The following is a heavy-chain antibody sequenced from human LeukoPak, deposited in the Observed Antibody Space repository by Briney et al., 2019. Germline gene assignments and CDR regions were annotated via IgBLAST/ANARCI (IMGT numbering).Heavy chain of an antibody. J-gene: IGHJ4*02. Sequence: PGGSLRLSCAASGFNFDDYAMHWVRQAPGKGLEWVSGISWNSGSIGYADSVKGRFTISRDNAKNSLYLQMNSLRAEDTALYYCAKDIGSSGYLYRDFDYWGQGTLVTVSS. CDR1: GFNFDDYA. CDR2: ISWNSGSI. CDR3: AKDIGSSGYLYRDFDY. V-gene: IGHV3-9*01. D-gene: IGHD3-22*01.